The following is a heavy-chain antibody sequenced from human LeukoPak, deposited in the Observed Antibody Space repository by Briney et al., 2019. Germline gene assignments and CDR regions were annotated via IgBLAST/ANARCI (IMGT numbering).Heavy chain of an antibody. V-gene: IGHV1-8*02. J-gene: IGHJ4*02. Sequence: ASVKVSCKAPANTFTSSGLSWVRQATGQGLEWMGWMNANSGNTGYAQKFQGRVTMTRNTSISTAYMELSSLRSEDTAVYYCARTTMTTDYWGQGTLVTVSS. D-gene: IGHD1-1*01. CDR2: MNANSGNT. CDR3: ARTTMTTDY. CDR1: ANTFTSSG.